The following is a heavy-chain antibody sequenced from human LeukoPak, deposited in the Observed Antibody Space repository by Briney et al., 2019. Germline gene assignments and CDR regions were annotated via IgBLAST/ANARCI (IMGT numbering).Heavy chain of an antibody. CDR3: ARQLRGYYYDY. J-gene: IGHJ4*02. CDR2: IYSGGST. CDR1: GFTFSTYS. Sequence: GGSLRLSCAASGFTFSTYSMNWVRQAPGKGLEWVSVIYSGGSTNYADSVKGRFTISRDNSRNALYLEMTSLRAEDTAVYYCARQLRGYYYDYWGQGTLVTVSS. D-gene: IGHD3-22*01. V-gene: IGHV3-66*04.